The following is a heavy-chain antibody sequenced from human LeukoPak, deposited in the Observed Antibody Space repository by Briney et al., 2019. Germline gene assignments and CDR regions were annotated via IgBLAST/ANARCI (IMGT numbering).Heavy chain of an antibody. V-gene: IGHV4-61*09. D-gene: IGHD5-18*01. CDR2: IYTRGTP. Sequence: PSETLSLTCTVSGGSIRSGSYYWRWIRQPAGKVLEWIGHIYTRGTPNYNPAVKSRVTVALDSSKNLVSLKKSSVAAADTAIYYCARVYTVMGATTVDHYNYYMDVWGKGTTVTVSS. CDR3: ARVYTVMGATTVDHYNYYMDV. CDR1: GGSIRSGSYY. J-gene: IGHJ6*03.